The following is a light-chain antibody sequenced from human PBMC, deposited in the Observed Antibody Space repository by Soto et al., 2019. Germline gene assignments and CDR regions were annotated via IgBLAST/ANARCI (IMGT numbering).Light chain of an antibody. V-gene: IGKV3-20*01. Sequence: DIVLTQSPGTLSLSPGERATLSCRASQSVSSTYLSWHQQKPGEAPGLLLDGASTRASGIPDRFGGSASGTDFTLTISRLEPEDFAVYYCQQYGSSPHTFGGGTKVEIK. J-gene: IGKJ4*01. CDR2: GAS. CDR3: QQYGSSPHT. CDR1: QSVSSTY.